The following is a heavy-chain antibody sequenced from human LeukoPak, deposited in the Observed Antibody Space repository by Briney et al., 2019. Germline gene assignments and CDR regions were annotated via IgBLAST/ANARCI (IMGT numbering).Heavy chain of an antibody. J-gene: IGHJ6*04. V-gene: IGHV3-48*03. CDR3: AELGITMIGGV. Sequence: QPGGSLRLSCAASGFTFSTYEMNWVRQAPGKGLEWVSYISSSGSTIYYADSVKGRFTISRDNAKNSLYLQMNSLRAEDTAVYYCAELGITMIGGVWGKGTTVTISS. CDR1: GFTFSTYE. D-gene: IGHD3-10*02. CDR2: ISSSGSTI.